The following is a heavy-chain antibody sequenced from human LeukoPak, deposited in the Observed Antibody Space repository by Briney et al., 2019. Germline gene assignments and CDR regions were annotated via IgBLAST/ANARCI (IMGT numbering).Heavy chain of an antibody. CDR2: IYYSGST. CDR3: ARHSTSSWELLRGGSYYFDY. V-gene: IGHV4-34*01. D-gene: IGHD1-26*01. J-gene: IGHJ4*02. CDR1: GGSFSGYY. Sequence: SETLSLTCAVYGGSFSGYYWSWIRQPPGKGLEWIGSIYYSGSTYYNPSLKSRVTISVDTSKNQFSLKLSSVTAADTAVYYCARHSTSSWELLRGGSYYFDYWGQGTLVTVSS.